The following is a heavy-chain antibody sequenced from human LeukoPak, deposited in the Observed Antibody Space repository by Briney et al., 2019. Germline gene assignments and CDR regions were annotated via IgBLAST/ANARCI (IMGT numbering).Heavy chain of an antibody. J-gene: IGHJ4*02. CDR2: INVPNGNT. Sequence: ASVKVSCKASGYNFNTFGLTWVRQAPGQGLEWMGWINVPNGNTYYAQKFQGRAIMTADTSTSTAYMELRSLRSDDTAVYYCARPATYKWGIDYWGQGTLVTVSS. CDR3: ARPATYKWGIDY. CDR1: GYNFNTFG. V-gene: IGHV1-18*01. D-gene: IGHD1-1*01.